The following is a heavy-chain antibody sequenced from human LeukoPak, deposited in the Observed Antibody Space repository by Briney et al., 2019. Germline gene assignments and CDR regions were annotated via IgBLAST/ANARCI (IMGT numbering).Heavy chain of an antibody. V-gene: IGHV3-74*01. D-gene: IGHD3-3*01. J-gene: IGHJ6*03. CDR3: ARGFFRIYMDV. CDR2: INNDGSST. CDR1: GFTFSSYW. Sequence: GGSLRLSCGASGFTFSSYWMHWVRQAPGKGLVWVSRINNDGSSTSYADSVRGRFTISRDNAKNSLYLQMNSLRAEDTAVYYCARGFFRIYMDVWGKGTTVTISS.